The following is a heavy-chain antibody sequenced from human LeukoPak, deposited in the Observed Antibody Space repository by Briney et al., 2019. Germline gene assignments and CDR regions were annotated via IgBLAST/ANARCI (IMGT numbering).Heavy chain of an antibody. CDR3: ARDRGYYYDSSGYPQN. CDR2: INHSGST. D-gene: IGHD3-22*01. V-gene: IGHV4-34*01. J-gene: IGHJ4*02. Sequence: SETLSLTCAVYGGSFSGYYWSWIRQPPGKGLEWIGEINHSGSTNYNPSLKSRVTISVDTSKNQFSLKLSSVTAADTAVYYCARDRGYYYDSSGYPQNWGQGTLVTVSS. CDR1: GGSFSGYY.